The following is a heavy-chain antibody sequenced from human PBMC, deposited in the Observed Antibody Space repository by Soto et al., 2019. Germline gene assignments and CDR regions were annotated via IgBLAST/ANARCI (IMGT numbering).Heavy chain of an antibody. Sequence: QVQLVQSGAEVKKPGSSVKVSCKASGGTFSSYTISWVRQAPGQGLEWMGRIIPILGIANYAQKFQGRVTITADKSTSTAYMELSSLRSEDTAVYYCARAGARDGYNQTLYYYYGMDVWGQGTTVTVSS. CDR1: GGTFSSYT. CDR2: IIPILGIA. V-gene: IGHV1-69*02. CDR3: ARAGARDGYNQTLYYYYGMDV. D-gene: IGHD5-12*01. J-gene: IGHJ6*02.